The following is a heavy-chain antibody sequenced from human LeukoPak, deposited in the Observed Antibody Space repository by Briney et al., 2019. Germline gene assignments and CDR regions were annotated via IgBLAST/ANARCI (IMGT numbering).Heavy chain of an antibody. CDR3: ARGGWSFDP. CDR2: IKLDGSEK. CDR1: GFTFNTYW. Sequence: GGSLRLSCAASGFTFNTYWMSWVRQAPGEGLEWVANIKLDGSEKNYVDSVRGRFTISRDNAKNSLYLQMNSLRAEDTAVYYCARGGWSFDPWGQGTLVTVSS. V-gene: IGHV3-7*01. J-gene: IGHJ5*02.